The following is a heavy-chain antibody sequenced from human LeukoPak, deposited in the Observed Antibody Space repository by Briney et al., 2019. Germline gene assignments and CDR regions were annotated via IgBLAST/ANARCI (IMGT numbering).Heavy chain of an antibody. Sequence: PSETLSLTCTVSGGSISSYYWSWIRQPPGKGLEWIGYGFYTGSTNYNPSLKSRVTISVDTSNNQFSLKLSSVTAADTAVYYCASEYCSSTSRYFDYWGQGNLVTVSS. CDR2: GFYTGST. D-gene: IGHD2-2*01. V-gene: IGHV4-59*01. CDR3: ASEYCSSTSRYFDY. J-gene: IGHJ4*02. CDR1: GGSISSYY.